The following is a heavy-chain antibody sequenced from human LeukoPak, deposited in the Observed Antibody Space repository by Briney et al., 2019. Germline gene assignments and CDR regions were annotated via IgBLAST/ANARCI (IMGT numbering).Heavy chain of an antibody. J-gene: IGHJ4*02. V-gene: IGHV4-34*01. CDR3: ARTYYDFWSGYYYFDY. CDR1: GGSFSGYY. Sequence: SETLSLTCAVYGGSFSGYYWSWIRQPPGKGLEWIGEINHSGCTNYNPSLKSRVTISVDTSKNQFSLKLSSVTAADTAVYYCARTYYDFWSGYYYFDYWGQGTLVTVSS. D-gene: IGHD3-3*01. CDR2: INHSGCT.